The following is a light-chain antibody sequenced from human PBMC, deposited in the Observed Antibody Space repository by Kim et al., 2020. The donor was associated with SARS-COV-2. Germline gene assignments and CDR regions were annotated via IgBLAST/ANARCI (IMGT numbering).Light chain of an antibody. V-gene: IGLV1-40*01. J-gene: IGLJ1*01. CDR2: GNS. Sequence: VTISCTGSRSNIGAGYDVHWFQQLPGTAPKLLIYGNSNRPSEVPDRFSGSKSGTSASLAITGLQAEDEADYYCQSYDSSLGGYYVFGTGTKVTVL. CDR3: QSYDSSLGGYYV. CDR1: RSNIGAGYD.